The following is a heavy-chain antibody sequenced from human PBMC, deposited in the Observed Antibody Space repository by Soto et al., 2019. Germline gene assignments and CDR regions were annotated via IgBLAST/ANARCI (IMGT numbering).Heavy chain of an antibody. D-gene: IGHD6-13*01. Sequence: ASETLSLTCTVSGGSISSYYWSWIRQPPEKGLEWIGYIYYSGSTNYNPSLKSRVTISVDTSKNQFSLKLSSVTAADTAVYYCAREQGGSYGSSWYENYYYYGMDVWGQGTTVTVSS. J-gene: IGHJ6*02. CDR3: AREQGGSYGSSWYENYYYYGMDV. V-gene: IGHV4-59*01. CDR2: IYYSGST. CDR1: GGSISSYY.